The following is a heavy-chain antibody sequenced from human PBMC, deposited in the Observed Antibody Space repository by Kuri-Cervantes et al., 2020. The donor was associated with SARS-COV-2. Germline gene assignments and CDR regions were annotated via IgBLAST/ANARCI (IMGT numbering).Heavy chain of an antibody. V-gene: IGHV1-18*01. Sequence: ASVKVSCKASGYTFTSYGISWVRQAPGQGPEWMGWISAYNGNTNYAQKLQGRVTMTTDTSTSTAYMELRSLRSDDTAVYYCARDSRYGSGSYYTDYWGQGTLVTVSS. CDR1: GYTFTSYG. D-gene: IGHD3-10*01. CDR2: ISAYNGNT. J-gene: IGHJ4*02. CDR3: ARDSRYGSGSYYTDY.